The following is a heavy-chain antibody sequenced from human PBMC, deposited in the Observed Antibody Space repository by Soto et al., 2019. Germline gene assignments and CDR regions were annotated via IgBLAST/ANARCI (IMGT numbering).Heavy chain of an antibody. CDR2: IWYDGSKE. D-gene: IGHD3-16*01. V-gene: IGHV3-33*03. CDR1: GFTLSSYG. J-gene: IGHJ4*02. Sequence: HPGGSLRLSCAASGFTLSSYGMHWVRQAPGKGLEWVAVIWYDGSKEYYADSVKGRFTISRDISKNTLYLQMNSLRAEDTAVYYCAKDWGSYFFDYWGQGTLVTVSS. CDR3: AKDWGSYFFDY.